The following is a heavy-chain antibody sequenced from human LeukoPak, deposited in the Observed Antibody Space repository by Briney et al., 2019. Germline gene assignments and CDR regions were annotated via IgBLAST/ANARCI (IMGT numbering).Heavy chain of an antibody. D-gene: IGHD1-1*01. CDR1: GFTFSSYS. Sequence: GGSLRLSCAASGFTFSSYSMNWVRQAPGKGLEWVSYISSRSSTIYYADSVKGRFTISRDDSKNTVYLQMNSLRAEDTAVYYCARWTNFHAFDIWGQGTLVTVSS. V-gene: IGHV3-48*01. CDR3: ARWTNFHAFDI. CDR2: ISSRSSTI. J-gene: IGHJ3*02.